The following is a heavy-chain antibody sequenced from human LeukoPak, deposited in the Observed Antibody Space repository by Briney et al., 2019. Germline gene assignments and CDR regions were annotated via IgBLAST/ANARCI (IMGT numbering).Heavy chain of an antibody. J-gene: IGHJ5*02. CDR1: GYTFTSYG. CDR2: INPSGGST. CDR3: ARDNSIGGRGWWFDP. Sequence: ASVKVSCKASGYTFTSYGISWVRQAPGQGLEWMGLINPSGGSTSYAEKFQGRVIMTRDMSTTTDYMELSSLRSEDTAVYYCARDNSIGGRGWWFDPWGQGTLVTVSS. D-gene: IGHD4-23*01. V-gene: IGHV1-46*01.